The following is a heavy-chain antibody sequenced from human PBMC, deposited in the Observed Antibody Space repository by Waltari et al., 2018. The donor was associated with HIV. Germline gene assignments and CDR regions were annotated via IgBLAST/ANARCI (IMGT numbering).Heavy chain of an antibody. CDR1: GFNFSING. D-gene: IGHD3-10*01. CDR2: ISYNGKRT. CDR3: AKDLAGSSL. J-gene: IGHJ4*02. V-gene: IGHV3-30*18. Sequence: QENLVESGGGVVQPGGSLRLSCAGSGFNFSINGMHWVRQSPGKGLEWVATISYNGKRTDYVDSVKGRFTFSRDNSKHTVFLQMSSLRAEDTSVYYCAKDLAGSSLWGQGALVTVSS.